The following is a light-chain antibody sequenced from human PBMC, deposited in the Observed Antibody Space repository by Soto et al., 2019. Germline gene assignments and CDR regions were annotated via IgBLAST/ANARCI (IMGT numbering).Light chain of an antibody. CDR2: DVS. J-gene: IGLJ2*01. CDR3: SSYTSSSTSVV. V-gene: IGLV2-14*01. CDR1: SSDVGTYNY. Sequence: QSVLTQPASVSGSPGQSITISCTGTSSDVGTYNYVSWYQQHPGKAPKLMIYDVSYRPSGFSDRFSGSKSGNTASLTISGLQAEDEADYYCSSYTSSSTSVVFGGGTKLTVL.